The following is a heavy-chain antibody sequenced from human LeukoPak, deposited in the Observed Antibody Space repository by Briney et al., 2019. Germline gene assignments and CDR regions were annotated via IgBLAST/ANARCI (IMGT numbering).Heavy chain of an antibody. CDR2: LYYSGNT. D-gene: IGHD1-7*01. J-gene: IGHJ4*02. V-gene: IGHV4-39*01. Sequence: SETLSLICTVSGGSINSSSYYWGWIRQPPGKGLEWIGGLYYSGNTYYNPSLTSRVTISVDTSKNQFSLKLSSVTAADTAVYYCARSGTGSYHSTFDYWGQGALVTVSS. CDR1: GGSINSSSYY. CDR3: ARSGTGSYHSTFDY.